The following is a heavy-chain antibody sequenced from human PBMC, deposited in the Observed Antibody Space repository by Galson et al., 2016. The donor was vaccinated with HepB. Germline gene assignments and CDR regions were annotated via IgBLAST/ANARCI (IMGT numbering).Heavy chain of an antibody. D-gene: IGHD2-15*01. CDR2: ISSGAYKT. Sequence: SLRLSCAASGFTFSPYAMSWVRQAPGQGLEWVSIISSGAYKTYYADSVEGRFTISRDNSKNTLYLQMNSLRVEDTAVYYCAKSSRGYCVGGSCQWFYFDSWGHGTLVTVSS. CDR3: AKSSRGYCVGGSCQWFYFDS. CDR1: GFTFSPYA. J-gene: IGHJ4*01. V-gene: IGHV3-23*01.